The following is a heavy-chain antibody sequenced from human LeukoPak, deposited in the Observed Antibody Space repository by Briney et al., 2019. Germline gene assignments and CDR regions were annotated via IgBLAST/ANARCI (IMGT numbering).Heavy chain of an antibody. CDR3: APHCSSASCPDY. J-gene: IGHJ4*02. V-gene: IGHV3-21*01. D-gene: IGHD2-2*01. CDR1: GFTFSSYN. CDR2: ISSTSRSYI. Sequence: GGSLRLPCAASGFTFSSYNMNWVRQAPGKGLEWVSSISSTSRSYIYYADSVKGRFTISRDNAKNSLYLQMNSLRTEDTSVHYCAPHCSSASCPDYWGQGTLVTVSS.